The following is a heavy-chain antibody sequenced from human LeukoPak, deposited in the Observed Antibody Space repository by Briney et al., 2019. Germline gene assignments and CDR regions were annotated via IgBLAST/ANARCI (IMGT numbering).Heavy chain of an antibody. CDR1: GYTFTGYG. Sequence: ASVKVSCKASGYTFTGYGISWVRQAPGQGLEWMGWINPNSGGTNSAQKLQGRVTMTTDTSTSTAYMELRSLRSDDTAVYYCARAGSSYCSSTSCYYYWGQGTLVTVSS. V-gene: IGHV1-18*01. J-gene: IGHJ4*02. CDR3: ARAGSSYCSSTSCYYY. D-gene: IGHD2-2*01. CDR2: INPNSGGT.